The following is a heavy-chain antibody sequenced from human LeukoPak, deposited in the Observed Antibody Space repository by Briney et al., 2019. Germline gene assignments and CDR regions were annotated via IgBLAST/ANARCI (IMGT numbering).Heavy chain of an antibody. CDR1: GLTFSIYA. CDR3: AKDLHNWNAVGVH. V-gene: IGHV3-23*01. CDR2: IRCRGGTT. Sequence: QPGGSLRLSCAASGLTFSIYAISGAPHAPGKGRVGVALIRCRGGTTYHAHSVKGRFNIYRDNSKHTVDLQVERLRAEDTAVYYCAKDLHNWNAVGVHWGQGTLVTVFS. J-gene: IGHJ4*02. D-gene: IGHD1-1*01.